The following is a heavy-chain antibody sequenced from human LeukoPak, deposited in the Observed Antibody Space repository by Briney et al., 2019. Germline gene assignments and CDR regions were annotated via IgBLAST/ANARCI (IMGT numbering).Heavy chain of an antibody. CDR3: TSSYYDILTGYSDYYYGMDV. CDR1: GFTFGDYA. V-gene: IGHV3-49*04. D-gene: IGHD3-9*01. CDR2: IRSKAYGGTT. J-gene: IGHJ6*02. Sequence: PGRSLRLSCTASGFTFGDYAMSWVRQAPGKGLEWVGFIRSKAYGGTTEYAASVKGRFTISRDDSKSIAYLQMNSLKTEDTAVYYCTSSYYDILTGYSDYYYGMDVWGQGTTVTVCS.